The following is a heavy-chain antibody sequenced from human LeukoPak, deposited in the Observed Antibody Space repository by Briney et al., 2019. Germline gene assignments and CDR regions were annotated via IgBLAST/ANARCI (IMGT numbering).Heavy chain of an antibody. CDR3: ARDYGDY. CDR2: IKQDGSEK. CDR1: GFTFSRYW. D-gene: IGHD4-17*01. Sequence: GGSLRLSCAASGFTFSRYWMSWVHQAPGKGLEWVANIKQDGSEKYYVDSARGRFTISRDNAKNSLYLQMNSLRAEDTAVYYCARDYGDYWGQGTLVTVSS. J-gene: IGHJ4*02. V-gene: IGHV3-7*01.